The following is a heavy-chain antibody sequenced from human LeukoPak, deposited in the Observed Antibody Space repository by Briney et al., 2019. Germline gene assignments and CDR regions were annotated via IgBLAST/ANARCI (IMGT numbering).Heavy chain of an antibody. J-gene: IGHJ4*02. Sequence: GGPLRLSCAASGFTFSSYAMSWVRQAPGQGLEWVSAISGSGGSTYYADSVKGRFTISRDNSKNTLYLQMNSLRAEDTAVYYCAKSGPAYGDYDYFDYWGQGTLVTVSS. CDR3: AKSGPAYGDYDYFDY. CDR2: ISGSGGST. CDR1: GFTFSSYA. D-gene: IGHD4-17*01. V-gene: IGHV3-23*01.